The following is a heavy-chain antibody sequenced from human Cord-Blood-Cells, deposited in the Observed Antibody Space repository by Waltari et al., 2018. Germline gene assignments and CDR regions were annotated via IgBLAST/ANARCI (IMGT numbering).Heavy chain of an antibody. CDR1: GYTFTSYY. CDR3: ARDTVKGGSYFDY. Sequence: QVQLVQSGAEGKKPGASVKVSCKASGYTFTSYYTHWVRHAPGQGSEGMGLINPNSGGTNYAQKFQGRVTMTRDTSISTAYMELSRLRSDDTAVYYCARDTVKGGSYFDYWGQGTLVTVSS. D-gene: IGHD1-26*01. V-gene: IGHV1-2*02. J-gene: IGHJ4*02. CDR2: INPNSGGT.